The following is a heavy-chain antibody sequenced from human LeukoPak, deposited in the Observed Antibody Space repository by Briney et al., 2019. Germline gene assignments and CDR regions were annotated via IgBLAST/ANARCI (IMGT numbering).Heavy chain of an antibody. CDR2: IIPILGIA. Sequence: SVKVSCKASGGTFSSYTISWVRQAPGQGLEWMGRIIPILGIANYAQKFQGRVTITADKSTSTTYMELSSLRSEDTAVYYCARGIQLERRGDWFDPWGQGTLVTVSS. J-gene: IGHJ5*02. V-gene: IGHV1-69*02. CDR3: ARGIQLERRGDWFDP. D-gene: IGHD1-1*01. CDR1: GGTFSSYT.